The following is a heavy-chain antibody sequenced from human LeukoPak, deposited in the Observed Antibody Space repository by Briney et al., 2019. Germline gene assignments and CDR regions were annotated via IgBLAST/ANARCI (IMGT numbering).Heavy chain of an antibody. Sequence: GGSLRLSCAASGFTFSSYSMNWVRQAPGRGLVWVSYISTSNDTIYYADSVKGRFTISRDNAKNSLYLQVNSLRDEDTAVYYCARAIRSGTFYLAFWGQGTLVTVSS. CDR1: GFTFSSYS. D-gene: IGHD3-10*01. J-gene: IGHJ1*01. CDR3: ARAIRSGTFYLAF. CDR2: ISTSNDTI. V-gene: IGHV3-48*02.